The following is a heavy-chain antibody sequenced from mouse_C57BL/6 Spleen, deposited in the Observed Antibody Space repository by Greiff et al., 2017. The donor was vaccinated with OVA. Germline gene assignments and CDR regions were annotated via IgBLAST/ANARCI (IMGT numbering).Heavy chain of an antibody. CDR2: LYPYNGGT. CDR3: AISQPDY. CDR1: GFTLPDYF. D-gene: IGHD3-1*01. J-gene: IGHJ2*01. V-gene: IGHV1-19*01. Sequence: VQPQQSGPVLVKPGASVKMSCKASGFTLPDYFMNWVTPCPGKSLAWIGVLYPYNGGTSFYQKFKGKATLTVDKSSSTAYMELNSLTSEDSAVYYCAISQPDYWGQGTTLTVSS.